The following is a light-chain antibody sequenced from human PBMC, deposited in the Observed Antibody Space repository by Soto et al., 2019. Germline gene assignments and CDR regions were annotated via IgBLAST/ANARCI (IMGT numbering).Light chain of an antibody. CDR2: GAS. V-gene: IGKV3-20*01. Sequence: EIVLTQSPGTLSLSPGERATLSCRASQTVSSSHLAWYQQKPGQAPRLLIYGASSRATGIPDRFSGSGSGTDFTLAISRLEPEDFAVYSCQQYGSSPLTLGGGTKVELK. CDR1: QTVSSSH. CDR3: QQYGSSPLT. J-gene: IGKJ4*01.